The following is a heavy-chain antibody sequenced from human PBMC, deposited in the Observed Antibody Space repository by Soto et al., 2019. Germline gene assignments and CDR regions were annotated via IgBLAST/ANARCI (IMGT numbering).Heavy chain of an antibody. V-gene: IGHV1-69*05. D-gene: IGHD3-10*01. J-gene: IGHJ6*02. CDR2: IIPIFGTA. Sequence: SVKVSCKASGGTFSSYAISWVRQAPGQGLEWMGGIIPIFGTANYAQKFQGRVTITTDESTSTAYMELSSLRSEDTAVYYCARGFGDYYGSGSYYAHGMDVWGQGTTVTVSS. CDR1: GGTFSSYA. CDR3: ARGFGDYYGSGSYYAHGMDV.